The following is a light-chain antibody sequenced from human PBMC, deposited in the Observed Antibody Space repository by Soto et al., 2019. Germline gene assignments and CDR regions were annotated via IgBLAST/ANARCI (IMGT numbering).Light chain of an antibody. CDR1: KSISSY. Sequence: IRMTQSPSSLSASAGYRVTFTCRGIKSISSYLNWYQQKPGKAPKLLIYAASSLQSGVPSRFSGSGSGTDFTLTISSLQPEDFATYYCQQSYSTPLTFGQGTKLEIK. CDR3: QQSYSTPLT. J-gene: IGKJ2*01. CDR2: AAS. V-gene: IGKV1-39*01.